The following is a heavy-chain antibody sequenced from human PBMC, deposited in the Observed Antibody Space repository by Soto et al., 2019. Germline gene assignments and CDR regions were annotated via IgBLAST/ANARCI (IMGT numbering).Heavy chain of an antibody. V-gene: IGHV3-74*01. D-gene: IGHD6-19*01. CDR1: GFTFSNYW. J-gene: IGHJ4*02. CDR3: ARVYLSSGWSKVDY. Sequence: EVQLVESGGGLVQPGGSLRLSCAASGFTFSNYWMNWVRQSPGKGLVCVSRIKSDGSTTSYADSVKGRFTISRDNAKNTLYLQMNSLRAEDTAVYYCARVYLSSGWSKVDYWGQGTLVTVSS. CDR2: IKSDGSTT.